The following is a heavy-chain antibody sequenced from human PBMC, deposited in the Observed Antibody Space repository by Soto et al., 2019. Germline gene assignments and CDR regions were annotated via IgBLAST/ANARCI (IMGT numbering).Heavy chain of an antibody. CDR1: GGTFSIYA. D-gene: IGHD3-10*01. CDR3: AILAIYGSGSYSSGYDFDY. Sequence: GASVKVSCKASGGTFSIYAIIWVRQAPGQGLEWMGGIIPIFGPANYAQKFQGRVTITADKSTSIAYMELSSLRSEDTAVYYCAILAIYGSGSYSSGYDFDYWGQGTLVTVSS. V-gene: IGHV1-69*06. CDR2: IIPIFGPA. J-gene: IGHJ4*02.